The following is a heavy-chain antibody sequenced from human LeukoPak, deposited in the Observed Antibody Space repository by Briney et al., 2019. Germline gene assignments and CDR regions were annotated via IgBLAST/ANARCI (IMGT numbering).Heavy chain of an antibody. CDR2: MKKDGSET. CDR3: GRHRSGSGTYFIDY. Sequence: GGSLRLSCVVSGFTFSSYSMIWVCQAPGKGLQWVANMKKDGSETNYVDSVKGRFTISRDNAKNSLYLQMNSLRAEDTAVYYCGRHRSGSGTYFIDYWGQGTLVSVSS. J-gene: IGHJ4*02. V-gene: IGHV3-7*01. D-gene: IGHD3-10*01. CDR1: GFTFSSYS.